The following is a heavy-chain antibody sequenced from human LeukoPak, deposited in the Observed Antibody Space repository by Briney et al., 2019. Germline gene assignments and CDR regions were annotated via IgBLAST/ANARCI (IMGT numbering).Heavy chain of an antibody. CDR3: GRHVSKYYEILTGPYGMDV. V-gene: IGHV4-59*08. CDR2: MYYSGST. Sequence: PSETLTLTCTVSGGSISSYHWSWIRQPPGKGLEWIGYMYYSGSTNYNPSLKSRVTRSVDTSKAQFSLKLSSVPAADTVVYYCGRHVSKYYEILTGPYGMDVWGQGTTVTVSS. CDR1: GGSISSYH. D-gene: IGHD3-9*01. J-gene: IGHJ6*02.